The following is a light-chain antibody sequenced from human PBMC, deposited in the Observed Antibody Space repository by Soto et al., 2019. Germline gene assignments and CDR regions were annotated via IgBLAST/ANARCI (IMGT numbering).Light chain of an antibody. Sequence: QSALTQPASXXXSPXXXXTISCTGTSSDVGGYNYVSWYQHHPGKAPKLMIYDVSNRPSGVSNRFSGSKSGNTASLTISGLQAEDEADYYCSSYTSTNTVIFGGGTKVTVL. J-gene: IGLJ2*01. CDR1: SSDVGGYNY. CDR2: DVS. CDR3: SSYTSTNTVI. V-gene: IGLV2-14*03.